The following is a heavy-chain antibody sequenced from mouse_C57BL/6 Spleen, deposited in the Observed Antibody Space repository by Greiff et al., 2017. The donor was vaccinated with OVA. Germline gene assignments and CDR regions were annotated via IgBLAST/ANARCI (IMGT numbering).Heavy chain of an antibody. CDR2: INPGSGGT. Sequence: VQLQQSGAELVRPGTSVKVSCKASGYAFTNYLIEWVKQRPGQGLEWIGVINPGSGGTNYNEKFKGKATLTADKSSSTAYMQLSSLTAEYSAVYFCARGYDWYFDVWGTGTTVTVSS. J-gene: IGHJ1*03. CDR1: GYAFTNYL. V-gene: IGHV1-54*01. D-gene: IGHD2-10*02. CDR3: ARGYDWYFDV.